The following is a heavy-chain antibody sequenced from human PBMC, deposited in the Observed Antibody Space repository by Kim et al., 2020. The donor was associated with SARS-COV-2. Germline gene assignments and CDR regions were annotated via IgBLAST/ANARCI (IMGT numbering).Heavy chain of an antibody. CDR3: ARDEGSSWYGGGGY. D-gene: IGHD6-13*01. CDR1: GFTFSSYW. Sequence: GGSLRLSCAASGFTFSSYWMSWVRQAPGKGLEWVANIKQDGSEKYYVDSVKGRFTISRDNAKNSLYLQMNSLRAEDTAVYYCARDEGSSWYGGGGYWGQGTLVTVSS. J-gene: IGHJ4*02. V-gene: IGHV3-7*03. CDR2: IKQDGSEK.